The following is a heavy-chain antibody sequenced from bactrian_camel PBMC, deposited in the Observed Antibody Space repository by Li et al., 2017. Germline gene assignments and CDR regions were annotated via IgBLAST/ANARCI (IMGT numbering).Heavy chain of an antibody. CDR2: IDADGTT. V-gene: IGHV3S42*01. D-gene: IGHD6*01. CDR3: ANRDYGGTWSGYNY. J-gene: IGHJ4*01. Sequence: DVQLEESGRGLVQPGGSLRPSCAASGDATSRYSMGWFRQAPGEEREGVAAIDADGTTIYGDAVKGRFTISQDNAKNTLYLQLNSLKTEDTAMYYCANRDYGGTWSGYNYWGQGTQVTVS. CDR1: GDATSRYS.